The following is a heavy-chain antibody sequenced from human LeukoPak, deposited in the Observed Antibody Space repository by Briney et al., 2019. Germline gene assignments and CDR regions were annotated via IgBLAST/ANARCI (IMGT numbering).Heavy chain of an antibody. J-gene: IGHJ4*02. CDR3: ARRGYDSSRYVFFDY. CDR2: INPNSGGT. D-gene: IGHD3-22*01. CDR1: GYTFTGYY. V-gene: IGHV1-2*02. Sequence: ASMKVSCKASGYTFTGYYMHWVRQAPGQGLEWMGWINPNSGGTNYAQKFQGRVTMTRDTSISTAYMELSRLRSDDTAMYYCARRGYDSSRYVFFDYWGQGTLVTVSS.